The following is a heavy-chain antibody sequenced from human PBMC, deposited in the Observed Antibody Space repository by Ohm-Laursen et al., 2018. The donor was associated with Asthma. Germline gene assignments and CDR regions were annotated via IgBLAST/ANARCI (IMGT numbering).Heavy chain of an antibody. J-gene: IGHJ4*02. V-gene: IGHV3-74*01. CDR2: LFPDGRST. CDR3: ARGNVEGLL. CDR1: GFTLGDYF. Sequence: SLRLSCAASGFTLGDYFMHWVRQGPGEGLHWISHLFPDGRSTNYADSVRGRFTFSRDDAQNTVYLQMHSLRVDDTAVYFCARGNVEGLLWGQGTLVTVSS.